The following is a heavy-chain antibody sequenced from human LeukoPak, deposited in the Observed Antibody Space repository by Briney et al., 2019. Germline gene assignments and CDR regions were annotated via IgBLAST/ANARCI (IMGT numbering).Heavy chain of an antibody. D-gene: IGHD5-24*01. V-gene: IGHV3-30*18. CDR1: GFTFSSDG. Sequence: PGGGLRLSFSSHGFTFSSDGIHRVRQAPAKVLGWVAAKSYDGSNKYYAESVKGRFTISRDNSKNTLYLQMNSLRAEDTAVYYCAKDLGEMATIVGLDYFDYWGQGTLVTVSS. CDR3: AKDLGEMATIVGLDYFDY. CDR2: KSYDGSNK. J-gene: IGHJ4*02.